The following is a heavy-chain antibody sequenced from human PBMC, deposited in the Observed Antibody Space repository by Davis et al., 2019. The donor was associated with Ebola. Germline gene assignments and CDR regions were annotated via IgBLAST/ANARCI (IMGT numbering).Heavy chain of an antibody. CDR1: GGSIISYY. D-gene: IGHD3-16*01. J-gene: IGHJ5*02. V-gene: IGHV4-59*08. CDR3: ARGGGWFDP. CDR2: IYYSGNT. Sequence: MPGGSLRLSCTVSGGSIISYYWSWFRQPPGKGLEWLGYIYYSGNTNYNPSLKSRLSISVDTSRHQFSLKLSSVTAADTAVYFCARGGGWFDPWGQGTLVTVSS.